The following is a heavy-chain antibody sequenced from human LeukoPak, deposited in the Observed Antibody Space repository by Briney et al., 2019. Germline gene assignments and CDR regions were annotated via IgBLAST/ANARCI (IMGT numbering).Heavy chain of an antibody. CDR2: INPNSGGT. V-gene: IGHV1-2*06. CDR1: GYTFTCYY. Sequence: ASVKVSCKTSGYTFTCYYMHWLRQAPGQGLEWMGRINPNSGGTYYAQKFRSRVTMTRDTSISTVYMELASLISDDTAVYYCAGGVLHGGGNWFDPWGQGTLVTVSS. D-gene: IGHD3-16*01. CDR3: AGGVLHGGGNWFDP. J-gene: IGHJ5*02.